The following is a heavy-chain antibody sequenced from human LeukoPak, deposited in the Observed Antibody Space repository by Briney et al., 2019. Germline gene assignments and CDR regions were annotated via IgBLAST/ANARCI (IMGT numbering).Heavy chain of an antibody. V-gene: IGHV5-51*01. CDR2: IYPGDSDT. Sequence: GESLKISCKGSGYSFTSYWIGWVRQMPGKGLEWMGIIYPGDSDTRHSPSFQGQVTLSADKSISTAYLQWSSLKASDTAMYYCARLAQYYYDSSGYLEPQKYYFDYWGQGTLVTVSS. CDR3: ARLAQYYYDSSGYLEPQKYYFDY. D-gene: IGHD3-22*01. J-gene: IGHJ4*02. CDR1: GYSFTSYW.